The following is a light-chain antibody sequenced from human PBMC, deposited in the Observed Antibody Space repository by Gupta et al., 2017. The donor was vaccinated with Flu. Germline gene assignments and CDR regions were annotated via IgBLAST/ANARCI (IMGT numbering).Light chain of an antibody. V-gene: IGLV3-21*02. CDR3: QVWDNDSDHVI. J-gene: IGLJ2*01. Sequence: YVLTQAPSVSVALGQTARIPCGGSAIVCKGVHWYQQRPGQVPVFVIYEESDRPSGIPERVSGSNSGNTATPIISGVEAGDEADYYCQVWDNDSDHVIFGGGTKLSVL. CDR1: AIVCKG. CDR2: EES.